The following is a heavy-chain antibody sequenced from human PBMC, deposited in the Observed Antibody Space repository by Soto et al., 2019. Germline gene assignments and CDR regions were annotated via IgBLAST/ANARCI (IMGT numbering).Heavy chain of an antibody. CDR1: GYSFTSYW. CDR3: ASGGVRGVITRTRYYYGMDV. CDR2: IYPGDSDT. Sequence: GESLKISCKGSGYSFTSYWIGWVRQMPGKGLEWMGIIYPGDSDTRYSPSFQGQVTISADKSISTAYLQWSSLKASDTAMYYCASGGVRGVITRTRYYYGMDVWAHGTTVTVS. V-gene: IGHV5-51*01. J-gene: IGHJ6*02. D-gene: IGHD3-10*01.